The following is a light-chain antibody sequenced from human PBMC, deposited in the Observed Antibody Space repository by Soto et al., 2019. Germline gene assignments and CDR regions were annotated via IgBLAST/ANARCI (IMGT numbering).Light chain of an antibody. CDR3: QQSNSFPRT. CDR1: QDISTW. CDR2: AAY. J-gene: IGKJ1*01. Sequence: DIQMTQSPSSVSASVGDRVTITYRASQDISTWLAWYQHKPGKAPELLIHAAYSLRNGVPSRFSGSGSGTDFALTITSLQPEDFATYYCQQSNSFPRTFGQGTKVEI. V-gene: IGKV1-12*01.